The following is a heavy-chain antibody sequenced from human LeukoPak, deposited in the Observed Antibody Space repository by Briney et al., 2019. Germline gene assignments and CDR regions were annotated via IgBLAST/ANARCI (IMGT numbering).Heavy chain of an antibody. CDR1: GGSMTNLY. CDR3: ARVNYYDSSGYPLDV. CDR2: IYDSGNT. J-gene: IGHJ6*02. Sequence: NASETLSLTCSVSGGSMTNLYWTWIRQPPGKGLEWIGDIYDSGNTRYNTSLESRVTISVDTSKNQFSLKLSSVTAADTAVYYCARVNYYDSSGYPLDVWGQGTTVTVSS. V-gene: IGHV4-59*01. D-gene: IGHD3-22*01.